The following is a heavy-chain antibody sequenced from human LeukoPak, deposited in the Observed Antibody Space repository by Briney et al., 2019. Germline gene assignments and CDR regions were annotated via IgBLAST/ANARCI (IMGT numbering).Heavy chain of an antibody. D-gene: IGHD3-9*01. CDR1: GYTFTKYA. J-gene: IGHJ4*02. Sequence: ASVKVSCKPSGYTFTKYAISWVPQAPGQGLWWMGWISGYNGNTKYAQKFQGRVTVTTDTSTSTAYMELRSLRSDDTAVYYCARGSQYYDILTGYVPRHFDYWGQGTLVTVSS. CDR2: ISGYNGNT. V-gene: IGHV1-18*01. CDR3: ARGSQYYDILTGYVPRHFDY.